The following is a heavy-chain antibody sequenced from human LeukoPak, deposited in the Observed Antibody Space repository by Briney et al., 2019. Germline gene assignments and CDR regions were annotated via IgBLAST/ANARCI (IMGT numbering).Heavy chain of an antibody. D-gene: IGHD4-17*01. J-gene: IGHJ3*02. CDR3: ARASGDYVGAFDI. CDR1: GFTFSSYG. Sequence: GGSLRLSCAASGFTFSSYGMHWVRQAPGKGLEWVAFIRYDGSNKYYADSVKGRFTISRDNAKNTLYLQMNNLRAEDTAVYYCARASGDYVGAFDIWGQGTMVTVSS. CDR2: IRYDGSNK. V-gene: IGHV3-30*02.